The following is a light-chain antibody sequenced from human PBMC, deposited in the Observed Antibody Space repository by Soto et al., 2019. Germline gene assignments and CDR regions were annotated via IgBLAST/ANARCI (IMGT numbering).Light chain of an antibody. CDR1: HDISTF. J-gene: IGKJ4*01. Sequence: DIQLTQSPSLLSSSIGDRVTSTCRASHDISTFLAWYQQKPGKAPKLLMHAASSLDRGVPSRFSGSGSGTDFTLTISSLQPEDFATYYCQQSYSFGGGTKVDIK. CDR3: QQSYS. CDR2: AAS. V-gene: IGKV1-39*01.